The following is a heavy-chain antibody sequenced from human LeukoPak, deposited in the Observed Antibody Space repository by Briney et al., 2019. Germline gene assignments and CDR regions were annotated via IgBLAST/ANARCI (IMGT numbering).Heavy chain of an antibody. D-gene: IGHD3-3*01. V-gene: IGHV3-15*01. CDR3: TAELYDFWSGYNAFDI. CDR1: GFTFSNAW. CDR2: IKSKTDGGTT. J-gene: IGHJ3*02. Sequence: PGGSLRLSCAASGFTFSNAWMSWVRQAPGKGQEWVGRIKSKTDGGTTDYSAPVKGRFTISRDDSKTTLYLQMNSLKTEDTAVYYCTAELYDFWSGYNAFDIWGQGTMVTVSS.